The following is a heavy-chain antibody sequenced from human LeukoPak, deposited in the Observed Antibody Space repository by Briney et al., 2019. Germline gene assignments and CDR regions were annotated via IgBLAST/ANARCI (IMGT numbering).Heavy chain of an antibody. J-gene: IGHJ3*02. CDR1: GWSFPSFW. CDR3: ARHGDYCSSTSCYNYGAFDI. CDR2: IYPGDSDT. D-gene: IGHD2-2*02. V-gene: IGHV5-51*01. Sequence: GESLKISCQGFGWSFPSFWIGWVRQVPGKGLEWMGIIYPGDSDTRYSPSFQGQVTISADKSISTAYLQWSSLKASDTAMYYCARHGDYCSSTSCYNYGAFDIGGQGTMVTVSS.